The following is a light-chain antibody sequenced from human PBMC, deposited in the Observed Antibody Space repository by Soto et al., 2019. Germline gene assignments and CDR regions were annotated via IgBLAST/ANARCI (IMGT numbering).Light chain of an antibody. CDR1: SSDVGGYKF. CDR3: TSYTSSNPYV. V-gene: IGLV2-14*01. Sequence: QSALAQPASVSGSPGQSITISCTGTSSDVGGYKFVSWYQQHPGKAPKLMIHEVSNRPSGVSSRFSGSKSGNTASLTISGLQAEDEADYYCTSYTSSNPYVFGTGTKVTVL. CDR2: EVS. J-gene: IGLJ1*01.